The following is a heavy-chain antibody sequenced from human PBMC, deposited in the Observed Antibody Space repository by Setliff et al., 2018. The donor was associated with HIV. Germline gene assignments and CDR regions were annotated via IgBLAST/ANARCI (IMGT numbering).Heavy chain of an antibody. J-gene: IGHJ1*01. CDR3: ARVPTSSWYVTTQRTKEYFQQ. CDR2: IYYSGNT. D-gene: IGHD6-13*01. Sequence: SETLSLTCTVSGGSISSYYWGWIRQPPGKGLEWIGSIYYSGNTYYNPSLKSRVTISVDTSRNQSSLRLSSVTAADTAIYYCARVPTSSWYVTTQRTKEYFQQWGQGTLVTVSS. CDR1: GGSISSYY. V-gene: IGHV4-39*07.